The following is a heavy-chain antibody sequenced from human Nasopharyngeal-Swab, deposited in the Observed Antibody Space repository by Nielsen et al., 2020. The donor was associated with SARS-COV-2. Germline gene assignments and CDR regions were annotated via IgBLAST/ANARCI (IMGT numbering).Heavy chain of an antibody. Sequence: GGSLRLSCAASGFTFSSYGMHWVRQAPGKGLVWVAVISYDGSNKYYADSVKGRFTISRDNSKNTLYLQMNSLRAEDTAVYYCAKGWGGSYVDAFDIWGQGTMVTVSS. CDR1: GFTFSSYG. CDR3: AKGWGGSYVDAFDI. V-gene: IGHV3-30*18. J-gene: IGHJ3*02. CDR2: ISYDGSNK. D-gene: IGHD1-26*01.